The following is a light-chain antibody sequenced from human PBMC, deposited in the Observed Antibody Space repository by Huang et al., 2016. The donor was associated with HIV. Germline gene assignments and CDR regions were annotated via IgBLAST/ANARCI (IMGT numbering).Light chain of an antibody. CDR1: QSVSRSF. Sequence: EIVLTQSPGSLSLSPGERATLSCRASQSVSRSFLAWYQQKSGQAPRLRIHGASTRATGIPDRFSGSGSGTDFTLTISRLEPEDFAVYYCQQYGSSSWAFGQGTKVEIK. J-gene: IGKJ1*01. V-gene: IGKV3-20*01. CDR3: QQYGSSSWA. CDR2: GAS.